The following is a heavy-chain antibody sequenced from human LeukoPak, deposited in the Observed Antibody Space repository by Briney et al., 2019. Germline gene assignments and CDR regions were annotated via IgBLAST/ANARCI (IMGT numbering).Heavy chain of an antibody. J-gene: IGHJ6*03. CDR3: ARARGSGSYYGHDYYYYHYMDV. Sequence: ASVKVSCKASGDTFTTDYIHWVRQGPGQGPEWMGVSNPSGGSTTNAQKFQGRVTMTRDTSTSTVYMELSSLRSEDTAIYYCARARGSGSYYGHDYYYYHYMDVWGKGTTVTVSS. D-gene: IGHD3-10*01. CDR1: GDTFTTDY. V-gene: IGHV1-46*01. CDR2: SNPSGGST.